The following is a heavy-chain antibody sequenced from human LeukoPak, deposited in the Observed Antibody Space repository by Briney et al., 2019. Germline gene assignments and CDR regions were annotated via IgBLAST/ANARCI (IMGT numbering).Heavy chain of an antibody. CDR1: GFTFSSYS. J-gene: IGHJ4*02. D-gene: IGHD2-15*01. CDR2: ISDSGGDT. CDR3: AKGGQGSRYSRLDF. V-gene: IGHV3-23*01. Sequence: PGGSLRLSCASSGFTFSSYSMSWVRQAPGKGLDWVSVISDSGGDTFYADSVKGRFTISRDNSKNTLYLQMNSLRAEDTAVYYCAKGGQGSRYSRLDFWGQGTLVTVSS.